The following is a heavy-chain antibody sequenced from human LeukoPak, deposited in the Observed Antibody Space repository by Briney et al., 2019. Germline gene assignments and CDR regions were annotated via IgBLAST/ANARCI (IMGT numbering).Heavy chain of an antibody. Sequence: GGSLRLSCAASGFTFRNYAMSWVRQAPGKGLEWVSGISGSGGSTYYADSVKGRFTISRDNSKKMLYLQMNSLRAEDTAVYYCAKGRGSGWYYFDYWGQGTLVTVSS. V-gene: IGHV3-23*01. CDR2: ISGSGGST. CDR1: GFTFRNYA. D-gene: IGHD6-19*01. CDR3: AKGRGSGWYYFDY. J-gene: IGHJ4*02.